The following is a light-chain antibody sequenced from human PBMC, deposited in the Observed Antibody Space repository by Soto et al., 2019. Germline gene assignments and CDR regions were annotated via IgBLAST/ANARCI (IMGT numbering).Light chain of an antibody. CDR2: GAS. J-gene: IGKJ1*01. CDR3: QQYNNWPRT. CDR1: QSLGSN. Sequence: IVLTQSPGTLSVYPGERARVSCRASQSLGSNLAWYQQKPGQAPRLLIYGASTRATGIPARFSGSGSGTEFTLTISSLQSEDFAVYYCQQYNNWPRTFGQGTNVDIK. V-gene: IGKV3-15*01.